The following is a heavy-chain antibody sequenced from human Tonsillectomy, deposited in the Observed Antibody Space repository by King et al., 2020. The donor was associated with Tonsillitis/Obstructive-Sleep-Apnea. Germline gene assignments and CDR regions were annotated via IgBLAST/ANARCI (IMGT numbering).Heavy chain of an antibody. D-gene: IGHD3-22*01. CDR1: GFSLSTSGMC. V-gene: IGHV2-70*11. CDR2: IDWEDDK. Sequence: VTLKESGPALVKPAQTLTLTCTFSGFSLSTSGMCVSWVRQPTGKALEWLARIDWEDDKYYSTSLKTRLTISKDTSKHQVCLTMTNMDPVDAATYYCAWSSFFATSGYHFAYWGQGTLVTVSS. CDR3: AWSSFFATSGYHFAY. J-gene: IGHJ4*02.